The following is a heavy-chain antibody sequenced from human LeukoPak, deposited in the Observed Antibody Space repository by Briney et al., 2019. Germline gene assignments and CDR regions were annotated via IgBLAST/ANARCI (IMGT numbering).Heavy chain of an antibody. CDR2: IYYSGSI. CDR1: GYSISSSNW. V-gene: IGHV4-28*05. Sequence: SETLSLTCAVSGYSISSSNWWGWIRQPPGKGLEWIGHIYYSGSIFYNPSLKSRVTMSVDTSKNQFSLKLSSVTAVDTAVYYCARKQTYYGFDPWSQGTLVTVSS. D-gene: IGHD3-22*01. J-gene: IGHJ5*02. CDR3: ARKQTYYGFDP.